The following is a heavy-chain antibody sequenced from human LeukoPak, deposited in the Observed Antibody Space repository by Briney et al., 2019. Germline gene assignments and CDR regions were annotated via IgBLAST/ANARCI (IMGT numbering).Heavy chain of an antibody. Sequence: GGSLRLSCAASGFTFSSYSMNWVRQAPGKGLEWVSSISSSNSYIYYADSVKGRFTISRDNAKNSLYLQMNSLRAEDTALYYCAREGARDSRGYYGDAFDIWGQGTMVTVSS. CDR2: ISSSNSYI. J-gene: IGHJ3*02. CDR1: GFTFSSYS. D-gene: IGHD3-22*01. CDR3: AREGARDSRGYYGDAFDI. V-gene: IGHV3-21*01.